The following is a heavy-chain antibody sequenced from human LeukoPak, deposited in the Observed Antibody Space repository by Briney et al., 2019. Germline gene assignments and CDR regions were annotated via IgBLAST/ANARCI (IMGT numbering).Heavy chain of an antibody. CDR2: IYYSGST. CDR1: GGSISSSSYY. V-gene: IGHV4-39*02. J-gene: IGHJ3*02. Sequence: PSETLSLTCTVSGGSISSSSYYWGWIRQPPGKGLEWIGSIYYSGSTYYNPSLKSRVTISVDTSKNQFSLKLSSVTAADTAVYYCARERPGITIFGVVIPSDAFDIWGQGTMVAVSS. D-gene: IGHD3-3*01. CDR3: ARERPGITIFGVVIPSDAFDI.